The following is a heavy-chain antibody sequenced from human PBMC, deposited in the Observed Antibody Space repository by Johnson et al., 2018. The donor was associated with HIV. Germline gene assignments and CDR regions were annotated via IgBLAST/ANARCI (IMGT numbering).Heavy chain of an antibody. Sequence: VQLVESGGGLVKPGGSLRLSCAASGFTFSNAWMSWVRQAPGKGLEWVGRIKSKTDGGTTDYAAPVKGRFTISRDDSKKTRYLQMNSLKTEDTAVYYCTTGYSGSYLGAFDIWGQGTMVTVSS. CDR2: IKSKTDGGTT. J-gene: IGHJ3*02. V-gene: IGHV3-15*01. D-gene: IGHD1-26*01. CDR3: TTGYSGSYLGAFDI. CDR1: GFTFSNAW.